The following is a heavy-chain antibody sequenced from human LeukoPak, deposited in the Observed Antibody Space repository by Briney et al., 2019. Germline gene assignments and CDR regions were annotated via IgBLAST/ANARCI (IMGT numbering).Heavy chain of an antibody. V-gene: IGHV4-59*05. J-gene: IGHJ4*02. CDR2: VYYSGST. D-gene: IGHD6-19*01. Sequence: SETLSLTCTVSGGSISSYYWSWIRQPPGKGLEWIGSVYYSGSTHYNSSLQSRVTISVDTSKNQFSLKLTSVTAAGTAIYYCARHRSGWYSDFDFWGQGTLVTVSS. CDR1: GGSISSYY. CDR3: ARHRSGWYSDFDF.